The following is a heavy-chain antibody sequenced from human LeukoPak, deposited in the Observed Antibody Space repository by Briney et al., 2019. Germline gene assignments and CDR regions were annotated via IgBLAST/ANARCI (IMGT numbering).Heavy chain of an antibody. CDR3: VKEASKTFGIYTADY. J-gene: IGHJ4*02. D-gene: IGHD3-16*01. Sequence: GGSLRLSCAASGFXFIRYAMSWVRQPPGKGLEWVSRISGRGDTANYADSVKGRFTISRDNSKNTVYLQMQSLRAEDTAVYYCVKEASKTFGIYTADYWGQGTLVTVSS. CDR2: ISGRGDTA. V-gene: IGHV3-23*01. CDR1: GFXFIRYA.